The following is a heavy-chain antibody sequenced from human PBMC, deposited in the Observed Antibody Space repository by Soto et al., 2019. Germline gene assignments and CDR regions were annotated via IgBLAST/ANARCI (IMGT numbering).Heavy chain of an antibody. Sequence: PSETLSLTCTVSGGSISSGGYYWSWIRQHPGKGLEWIGYIYYSGSTYYNPSLKSRVTISVDTSKNQFSLKLSSVTAADTAVYYCARGAAIAAAGVTEWFDPWGQGTLVTVSS. D-gene: IGHD6-13*01. CDR3: ARGAAIAAAGVTEWFDP. CDR2: IYYSGST. J-gene: IGHJ5*02. CDR1: GGSISSGGYY. V-gene: IGHV4-31*03.